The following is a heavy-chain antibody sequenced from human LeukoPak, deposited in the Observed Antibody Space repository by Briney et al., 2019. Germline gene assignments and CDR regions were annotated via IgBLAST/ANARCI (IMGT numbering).Heavy chain of an antibody. Sequence: ASVKVSCKASGYTFTGNYIHWVRQAPGQGLEWMGWINPNSGGTNYAQNFQGRVTMTRDTTNSTAYMELSRLRSDDTAVYYCARDIDGGSYYFDYWGQGTLVTVSS. D-gene: IGHD1-26*01. CDR3: ARDIDGGSYYFDY. J-gene: IGHJ4*02. CDR1: GYTFTGNY. V-gene: IGHV1-2*02. CDR2: INPNSGGT.